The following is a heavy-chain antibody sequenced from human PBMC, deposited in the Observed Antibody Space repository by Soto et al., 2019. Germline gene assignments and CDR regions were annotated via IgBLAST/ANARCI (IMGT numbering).Heavy chain of an antibody. J-gene: IGHJ4*02. CDR1: GFTFSSYG. CDR3: AKDSGSYYYFDY. D-gene: IGHD1-26*01. CDR2: ISYDGSNK. Sequence: QVQLVESGGGVVQPGRSLRLSCAASGFTFSSYGMHWVRQAPGKGLEWGAVISYDGSNKYYADSVKGRFTISRDNSKNTLYLQMNSLRAEDTAVYYCAKDSGSYYYFDYWGQGTLVTVSS. V-gene: IGHV3-30*18.